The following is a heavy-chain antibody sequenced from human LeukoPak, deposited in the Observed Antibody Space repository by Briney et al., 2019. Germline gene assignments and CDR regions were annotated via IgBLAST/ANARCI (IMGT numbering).Heavy chain of an antibody. Sequence: PGGPLRLSCAASGFTFSSYWMHWVRQAPGKGLVWVSRINSDATSTSYAGSVKGRFTISRDNAKNTLYLQMNSLRGEDTAVYYCARDYSRSWYPDYWGQGTLVTVSS. V-gene: IGHV3-74*01. CDR3: ARDYSRSWYPDY. J-gene: IGHJ4*02. CDR1: GFTFSSYW. D-gene: IGHD6-13*01. CDR2: INSDATST.